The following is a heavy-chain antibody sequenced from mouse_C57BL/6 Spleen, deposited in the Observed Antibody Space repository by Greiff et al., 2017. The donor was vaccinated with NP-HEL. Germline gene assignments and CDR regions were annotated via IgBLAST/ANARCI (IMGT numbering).Heavy chain of an antibody. V-gene: IGHV1-72*01. CDR3: ARDGYYVGAMDY. Sequence: QVQLQQPGAELVKPGASVTLSCKASGYTFPSPLMHWVKQRPGRGLEWIGRIDPNSVGTQYNEQFKSKATLSVDKPSSTANMQISSLTSEDSAVYYCARDGYYVGAMDYWGKGTSGTVSS. J-gene: IGHJ4*01. CDR2: IDPNSVGT. D-gene: IGHD2-3*01. CDR1: GYTFPSPL.